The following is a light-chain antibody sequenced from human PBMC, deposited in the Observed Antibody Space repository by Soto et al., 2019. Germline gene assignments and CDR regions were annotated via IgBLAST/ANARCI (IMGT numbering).Light chain of an antibody. V-gene: IGKV1-33*01. CDR3: QQYEDLPLT. J-gene: IGKJ4*01. Sequence: DIQLTQSPPSLSASVGDRVTITCQASQDINNYLNWYQQKPGKAPKLLIFDASSVETGVPSRFSGSGSGTHFTFTISSLEPEDIATYHCQQYEDLPLTFGGGTRVELK. CDR1: QDINNY. CDR2: DAS.